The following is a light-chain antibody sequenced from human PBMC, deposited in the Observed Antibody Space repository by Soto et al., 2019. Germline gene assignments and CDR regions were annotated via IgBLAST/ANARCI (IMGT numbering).Light chain of an antibody. J-gene: IGLJ1*01. V-gene: IGLV1-44*01. CDR3: AAWDDRLIGYV. CDR2: SDT. Sequence: QSVLTQPPSASGTPGQRVTISCSGSSSDIGSTTVSCYQQLPDTAPKLLIYSDTQRPSGVPDRFSGSKSGTSASLAISGLQSEDEADYYCAAWDDRLIGYVFGTGTKVTVL. CDR1: SSDIGSTT.